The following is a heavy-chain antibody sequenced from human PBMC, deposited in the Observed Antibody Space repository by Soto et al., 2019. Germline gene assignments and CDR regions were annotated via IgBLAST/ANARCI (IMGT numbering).Heavy chain of an antibody. CDR3: ARDRGQVAVAGIPMDYCYYGMDV. CDR1: GYTFTGYD. V-gene: IGHV1-2*04. D-gene: IGHD6-19*01. CDR2: INPNSGGT. J-gene: IGHJ6*02. Sequence: ASVKVSCKASGYTFTGYDMHWVLQAPGQGLAWMGWINPNSGGTNYAQKFQGWVTMTRDTSISTAYMELSRLRSDDTAVYYCARDRGQVAVAGIPMDYCYYGMDVWGQGTTVTVSS.